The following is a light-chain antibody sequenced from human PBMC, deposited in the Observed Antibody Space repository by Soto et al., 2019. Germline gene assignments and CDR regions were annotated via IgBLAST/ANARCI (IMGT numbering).Light chain of an antibody. Sequence: QPVLTQSPSASASLGASVKLTCTLSSGHSSYAIAWHQQQPEKGPRYLMKLNSDGSHSKGDGIPDRFSGSSSGAERYLTISRLQSEDEADYYCQTWGTGVVFGGGTTLTVL. V-gene: IGLV4-69*01. CDR3: QTWGTGVV. J-gene: IGLJ2*01. CDR2: LNSDGSH. CDR1: SGHSSYA.